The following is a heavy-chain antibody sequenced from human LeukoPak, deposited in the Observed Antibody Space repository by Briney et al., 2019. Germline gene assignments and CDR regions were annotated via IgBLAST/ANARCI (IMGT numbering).Heavy chain of an antibody. Sequence: GGSLRLSCAASGFTFSSYSMNWVRQAPGKGLEWVSSISSSSSYIYYADSVKGRFTISRGNAKNSLYLQMNSLRAEDTAVYYCVPDPLSGDDYWGQGTLVTVSS. CDR2: ISSSSSYI. D-gene: IGHD1-14*01. J-gene: IGHJ4*02. V-gene: IGHV3-21*01. CDR1: GFTFSSYS. CDR3: VPDPLSGDDY.